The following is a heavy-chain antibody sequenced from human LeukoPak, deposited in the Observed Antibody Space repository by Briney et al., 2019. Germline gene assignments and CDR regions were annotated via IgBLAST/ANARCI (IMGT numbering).Heavy chain of an antibody. CDR3: AKYLSRAFDS. J-gene: IGHJ4*02. D-gene: IGHD2/OR15-2a*01. CDR1: GFTFTTYW. CDR2: ISQDGSQT. Sequence: GGSLRLSCVASGFTFTTYWMSWVRQAPGKGPEWVAHISQDGSQTSYEDSVKGRFTISRDNAMNSLHLQMYSLRAEDTAVYYCAKYLSRAFDSWGQGTLVTVSS. V-gene: IGHV3-7*01.